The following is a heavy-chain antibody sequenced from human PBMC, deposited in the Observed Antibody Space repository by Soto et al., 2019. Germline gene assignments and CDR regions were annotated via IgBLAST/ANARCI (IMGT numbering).Heavy chain of an antibody. Sequence: EEQVVESGGGLVQPGGSLRLSCAAFGFTFDDYGMHWVRQGPGKGLEWVSGITWNSATIGYAASVKGRFTISRDNAKNSLYLQMSSLTTEDTAVYYCAKDRWARYSIDVWGQGTTVTVSS. CDR2: ITWNSATI. CDR1: GFTFDDYG. CDR3: AKDRWARYSIDV. J-gene: IGHJ6*02. V-gene: IGHV3-9*01.